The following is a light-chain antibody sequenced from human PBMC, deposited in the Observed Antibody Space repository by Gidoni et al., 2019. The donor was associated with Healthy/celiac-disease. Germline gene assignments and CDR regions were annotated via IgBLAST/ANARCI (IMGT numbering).Light chain of an antibody. CDR1: SSDVGGYNY. Sequence: QSALTQPAPVSGSPGQSITISCTGTSSDVGGYNYVSWYQQHPGKATNLMIYDVSNRPSGVSNRFSGSKSGNTASLTISGLQAEDEADYYCSSYTSSSTTRVSGGGTKLTVL. CDR3: SSYTSSSTTRV. CDR2: DVS. V-gene: IGLV2-14*03. J-gene: IGLJ2*01.